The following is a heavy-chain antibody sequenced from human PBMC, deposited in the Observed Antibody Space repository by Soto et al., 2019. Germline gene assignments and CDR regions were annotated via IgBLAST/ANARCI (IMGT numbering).Heavy chain of an antibody. J-gene: IGHJ4*02. D-gene: IGHD5-18*01. CDR3: ARTPWDGYTGYYVDY. V-gene: IGHV4-4*02. CDR1: GGSISSSNW. Sequence: QVQLQESGPGLVKPSGTLSLTCAVSGGSISSSNWWSWVRQPPGKGLEWIGEIYHSGSTNYNPSLKSRVTISVDKSKNQFSLELSSVTAADTAVYSCARTPWDGYTGYYVDYWGQGTLVTVSS. CDR2: IYHSGST.